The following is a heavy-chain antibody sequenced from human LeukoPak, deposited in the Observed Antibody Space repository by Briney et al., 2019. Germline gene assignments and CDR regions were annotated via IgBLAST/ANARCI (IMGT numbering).Heavy chain of an antibody. J-gene: IGHJ4*02. CDR1: GYTFTSYD. Sequence: ASVKVSCKASGYTFTSYDINWVRQATGQGLEWMGWMNPNSGNTGYAQKFQGRVTMTRNTSISTAHMELSSLRSEDTAVYYCARAPATYVDLDYWGQGTLVTVSP. V-gene: IGHV1-8*01. CDR3: ARAPATYVDLDY. CDR2: MNPNSGNT. D-gene: IGHD5-12*01.